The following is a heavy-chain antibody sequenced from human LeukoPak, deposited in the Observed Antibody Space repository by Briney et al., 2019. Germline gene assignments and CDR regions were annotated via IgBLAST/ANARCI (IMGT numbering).Heavy chain of an antibody. Sequence: PSETLSLTCTVSGGSISSGGYYWSWIRQPPGKGLEWIGYIYHSGSTNYNPSLKSRVTISVDTSKNQFSLKLSSVTAADTAVYYCARHRADTAMVKGAFDIWGQGTMVTVSS. CDR3: ARHRADTAMVKGAFDI. CDR1: GGSISSGGYY. J-gene: IGHJ3*02. D-gene: IGHD5-18*01. CDR2: IYHSGST. V-gene: IGHV4-61*08.